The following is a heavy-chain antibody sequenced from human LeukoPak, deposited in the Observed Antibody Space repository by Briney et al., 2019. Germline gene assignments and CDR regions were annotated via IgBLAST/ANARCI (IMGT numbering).Heavy chain of an antibody. CDR3: ARYCGGDCYGMDV. CDR2: IKQDGSEK. J-gene: IGHJ6*02. CDR1: GFTFSSYW. D-gene: IGHD2-21*01. Sequence: GGSLRLSCEDSGFTFSSYWMSWVRQAPGKGLEGVANIKQDGSEKDYVDSVKGRFTISRDNAKNSLYLQMNSLRAEDTAVYYCARYCGGDCYGMDVWGQGTTVTVSS. V-gene: IGHV3-7*01.